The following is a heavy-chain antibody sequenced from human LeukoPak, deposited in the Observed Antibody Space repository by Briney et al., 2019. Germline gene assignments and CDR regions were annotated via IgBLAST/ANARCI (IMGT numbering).Heavy chain of an antibody. D-gene: IGHD6-25*01. CDR2: IYYSGST. Sequence: SETLFLTCTVSGGSISSYYWSWIRQPPGKGLEWIGYIYYSGSTNYNPSLKSRVTISVDTSKNQFSLKLSSVTAADTAVYYCARARLDSTFDYWGQGTLVTVSS. V-gene: IGHV4-59*01. CDR1: GGSISSYY. CDR3: ARARLDSTFDY. J-gene: IGHJ4*02.